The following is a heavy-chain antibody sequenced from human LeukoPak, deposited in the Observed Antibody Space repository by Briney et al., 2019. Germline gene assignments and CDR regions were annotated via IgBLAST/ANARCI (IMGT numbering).Heavy chain of an antibody. CDR2: IKYDGSER. CDR1: GFPFSRYW. Sequence: GSLRLSCAASGFPFSRYWMTWVRQAPGKGLEWVANIKYDGSERFYVGSVRGRFTISRDNTNNSLHLQMNSLRAEDTAIYYCARDPTYDSGSPLGYGGQGTLVAASS. V-gene: IGHV3-7*01. CDR3: ARDPTYDSGSPLGY. D-gene: IGHD3-10*01. J-gene: IGHJ4*02.